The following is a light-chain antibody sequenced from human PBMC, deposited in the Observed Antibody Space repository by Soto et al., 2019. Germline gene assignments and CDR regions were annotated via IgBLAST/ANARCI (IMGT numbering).Light chain of an antibody. Sequence: DFQMTQSPSSLSASVGDRVTITCQASQDISNYLYWYQQKPGKAPKLLIYDASNLETGVPSRFSGSGSGTDFTLTIGRLQPEDIATYYCQQYDNHPGVLFGPRTKVDIK. CDR3: QQYDNHPGVL. V-gene: IGKV1-33*01. J-gene: IGKJ3*01. CDR2: DAS. CDR1: QDISNY.